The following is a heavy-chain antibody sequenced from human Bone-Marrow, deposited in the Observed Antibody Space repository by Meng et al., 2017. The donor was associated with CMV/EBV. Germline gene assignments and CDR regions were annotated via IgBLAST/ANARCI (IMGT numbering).Heavy chain of an antibody. CDR2: IHYSGKL. V-gene: IGHV4-28*05. CDR3: AKTDGATAGLYAFDV. Sequence: SETLSLTCVVSGYSISRNNWWGWIRQRPGKGLEYIGYIHYSGKLYYNPSLKSRVTMSVSTSNNHFSLKLTSVTAVDTAVYYWAKTDGATAGLYAFDVWGRGTMVTVSS. J-gene: IGHJ3*01. CDR1: GYSISRNNW. D-gene: IGHD2-15*01.